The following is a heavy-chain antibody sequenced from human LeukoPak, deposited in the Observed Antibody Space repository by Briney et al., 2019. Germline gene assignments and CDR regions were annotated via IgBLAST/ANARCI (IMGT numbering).Heavy chain of an antibody. CDR2: IRSKAYGGTT. V-gene: IGHV3-49*04. Sequence: GGSLKLSCTASGFTFGDYSMNWVRQAPGKGLKWVGFIRSKAYGGTTGYAASVKGRFTISRDDSKSIAYLQMNSLKTEDTAVYYCTRGRRATHDYWGQGTLVTVSS. D-gene: IGHD1-26*01. CDR1: GFTFGDYS. CDR3: TRGRRATHDY. J-gene: IGHJ4*02.